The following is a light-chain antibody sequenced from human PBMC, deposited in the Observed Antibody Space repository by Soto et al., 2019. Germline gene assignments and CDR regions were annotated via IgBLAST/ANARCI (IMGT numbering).Light chain of an antibody. Sequence: DIQMTQSPSSLSAFVGDSITITCQASPDIKNYLNWYQHKPGKAPKLLIYDAFKSDTGVQSRFSGSGSGTDFTFTISRLQPEDIATDFCQQYDSLPPTFGGGTRVDI. CDR3: QQYDSLPPT. CDR1: PDIKNY. V-gene: IGKV1-33*01. CDR2: DAF. J-gene: IGKJ4*01.